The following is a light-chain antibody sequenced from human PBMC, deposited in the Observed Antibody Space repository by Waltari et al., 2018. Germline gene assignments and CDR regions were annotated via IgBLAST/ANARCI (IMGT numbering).Light chain of an antibody. CDR2: VNSDGSH. Sequence: QLVLTQSPSASASLGASVKLTCTLSSGHSNYAIAWHQQQPAKGPRYLMKVNSDGSHNKGDGIPARLSGSSSGAGRYLTISSLQSEDEAEYYCQTWASATGVFGEGTKLTVL. CDR3: QTWASATGV. V-gene: IGLV4-69*01. CDR1: SGHSNYA. J-gene: IGLJ2*01.